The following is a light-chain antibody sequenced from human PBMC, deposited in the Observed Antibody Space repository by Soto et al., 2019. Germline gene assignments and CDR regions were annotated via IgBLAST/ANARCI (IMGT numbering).Light chain of an antibody. CDR3: QQYSQWPLT. V-gene: IGKV3-15*01. CDR1: QSVSSSY. Sequence: EIVLTQSPGTLSLSPVERATLSFRSSQSVSSSYLAWYQQKPGQGPRLLVYRASTRTLGIPARFGGSGSATEFTLTISSLQSEDFAVYYCQQYSQWPLTFGGGTKVDIK. J-gene: IGKJ4*01. CDR2: RAS.